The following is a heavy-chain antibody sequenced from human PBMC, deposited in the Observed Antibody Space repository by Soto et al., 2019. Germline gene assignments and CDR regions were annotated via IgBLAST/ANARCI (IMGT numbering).Heavy chain of an antibody. V-gene: IGHV3-30-3*01. Sequence: VQLVESGGGVVQPGRSLRLSCAASGFTFSSYAMHWVRQAPGKGLEGVAVISYDGSNKYYADSVKGRFTISRDNSKNTLYLQMNSLRAEDTAVYYCARDRWRSSGYDFPGYFDYWGQGTLVTVSS. CDR2: ISYDGSNK. CDR3: ARDRWRSSGYDFPGYFDY. J-gene: IGHJ4*02. D-gene: IGHD5-12*01. CDR1: GFTFSSYA.